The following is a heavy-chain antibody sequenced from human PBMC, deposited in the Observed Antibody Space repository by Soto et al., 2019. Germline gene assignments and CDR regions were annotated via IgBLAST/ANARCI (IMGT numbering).Heavy chain of an antibody. CDR3: XSRHCSGGNCYNPGFDS. CDR1: GGSISSLSYY. CDR2: IFFTGNT. Sequence: SETLSLTCTVSGGSISSLSYYWGWIRQPPGKGLEWIGSIFFTGNTYYNPSLESRVAISVDTSRNHFSLTVNSVTAADTAVYYCXSRHCSGGNCYNPGFDSWGPGTLVTVSS. V-gene: IGHV4-39*02. D-gene: IGHD2-15*01. J-gene: IGHJ4*02.